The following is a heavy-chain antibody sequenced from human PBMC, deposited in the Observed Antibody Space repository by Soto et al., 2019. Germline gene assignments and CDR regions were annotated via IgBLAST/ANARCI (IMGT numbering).Heavy chain of an antibody. CDR1: GYTFTSYA. J-gene: IGHJ6*02. CDR3: ASSVAKYYYYGMDV. Sequence: GASVKVSCKASGYTFTSYAMHWVRQAPGQRLEWMGWINAGNGNTKYSQKFQGRVTITADESTSTAYMELSSLRSEDTAVYYCASSVAKYYYYGMDVWGQGTTVTVSS. CDR2: INAGNGNT. V-gene: IGHV1-3*01. D-gene: IGHD5-12*01.